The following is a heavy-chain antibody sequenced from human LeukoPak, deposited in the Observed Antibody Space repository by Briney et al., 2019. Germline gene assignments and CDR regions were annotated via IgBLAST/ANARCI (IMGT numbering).Heavy chain of an antibody. CDR2: IKSKTDGGTT. J-gene: IGHJ4*02. D-gene: IGHD5-18*01. Sequence: PGGSLRLSCAASGFTFSNAWMSWVRQAPGKGLEWVGRIKSKTDGGTTDYAAPVKGRFTISRDDSKNTLYLQMNSLKTEDTAVYYCTTATDTGIQLWSSPFDYWGQGTLVTVSS. CDR3: TTATDTGIQLWSSPFDY. CDR1: GFTFSNAW. V-gene: IGHV3-15*01.